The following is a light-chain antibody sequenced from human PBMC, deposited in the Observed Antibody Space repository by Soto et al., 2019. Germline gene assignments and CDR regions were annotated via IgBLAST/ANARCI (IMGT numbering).Light chain of an antibody. CDR2: EGT. J-gene: IGLJ3*02. CDR3: CSYAGSSTFWV. V-gene: IGLV2-23*01. Sequence: SVLTPPSSVSGSPGQSITISCTGTSSDVGSYDLVSWYQHHPAKAPKLILYEGTKRPSGVSNRFSGSKSGNTASLTISGLQAEDEADYHCCSYAGSSTFWVFGGGTKVTAL. CDR1: SSDVGSYDL.